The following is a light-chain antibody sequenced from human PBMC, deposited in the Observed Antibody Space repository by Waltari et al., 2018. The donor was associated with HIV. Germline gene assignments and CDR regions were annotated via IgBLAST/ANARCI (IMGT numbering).Light chain of an antibody. J-gene: IGLJ2*01. CDR3: CSYAGSSTFVV. CDR1: SSALGSSYL. CDR2: EVS. Sequence: QSSLTQPASVSGSPGPSITISCPGTSSALGSSYLLSLYQQHPGKDPKLMIYEVSKRPSGVSNRFSGSKSGNTASLTISGLQAEDEADYYCCSYAGSSTFVVFGGGTKLTVL. V-gene: IGLV2-23*02.